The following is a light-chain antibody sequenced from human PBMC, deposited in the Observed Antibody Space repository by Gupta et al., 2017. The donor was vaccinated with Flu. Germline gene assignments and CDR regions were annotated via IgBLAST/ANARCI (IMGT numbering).Light chain of an antibody. Sequence: QSLLPQPPSAPGTPAERLTISCSGSRSNIGKNFVSWYQQLPGTAPKLLIYSNNQRPSGCPDRFSGSKSGTSASLATSGLRAEDEAEYSCAAWDDTSSGWVFGGGTKLTVL. CDR1: RSNIGKNF. V-gene: IGLV1-47*02. CDR2: SNN. J-gene: IGLJ3*02. CDR3: AAWDDTSSGWV.